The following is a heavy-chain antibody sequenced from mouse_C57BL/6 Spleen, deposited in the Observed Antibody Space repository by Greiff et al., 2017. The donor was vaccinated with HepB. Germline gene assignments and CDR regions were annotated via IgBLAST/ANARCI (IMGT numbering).Heavy chain of an antibody. CDR1: GYTFTDYY. J-gene: IGHJ4*01. CDR3: ARLLRYAMDY. CDR2: INPNNGGT. D-gene: IGHD1-1*01. Sequence: VQLQQSGPELVKPGASVKISCKASGYTFTDYYMNWVKQSHGKSLEWIGDINPNNGGTSYNQKFKGKATLTVDKSSSTAYMERRSLTSEDSAVYYCARLLRYAMDYWGQGTSVTVSS. V-gene: IGHV1-26*01.